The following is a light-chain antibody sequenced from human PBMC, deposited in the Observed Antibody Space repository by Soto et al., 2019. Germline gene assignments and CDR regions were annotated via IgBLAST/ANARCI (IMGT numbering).Light chain of an antibody. CDR2: AAS. J-gene: IGKJ5*01. Sequence: DIQMTQSPSSLSASVGDRVTITCRASQSISYSLNWYQQKPGQAPSLLIYAASNLHSGVPSRFSGSGSGTEFTLTISSLQPEDFAVYYCQQRSNWPITFGQGTRLEIK. CDR3: QQRSNWPIT. V-gene: IGKV1-39*01. CDR1: QSISYS.